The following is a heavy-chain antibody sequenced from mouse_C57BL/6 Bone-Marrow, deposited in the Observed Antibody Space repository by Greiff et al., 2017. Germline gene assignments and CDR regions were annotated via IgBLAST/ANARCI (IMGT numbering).Heavy chain of an antibody. Sequence: VQVVESGAELVKPGASVKISCKASGYAFSSYWMNWVKQRPGKGLEWIGQIYPGDGDTNYNGKFKGKATLTADKSSSTAYMQLSSLTSEDSAVYFCARSDIYYCGSRGLPGFAYWGQGTLVTVSA. J-gene: IGHJ3*01. D-gene: IGHD1-1*01. CDR2: IYPGDGDT. V-gene: IGHV1-80*01. CDR3: ARSDIYYCGSRGLPGFAY. CDR1: GYAFSSYW.